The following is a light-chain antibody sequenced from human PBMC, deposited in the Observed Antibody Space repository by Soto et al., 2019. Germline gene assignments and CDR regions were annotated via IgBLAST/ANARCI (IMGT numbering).Light chain of an antibody. CDR3: QQYNTYWT. V-gene: IGKV1-5*03. Sequence: DIQMTQSPSTLSASVGDRVTITCRASQSISTWLAWYQQKAGKAPKLLIYTASILESGVPSRFSGSGSGTEFTLTISSLQPDDFATYYCQQYNTYWTFGQGTKVEIK. CDR2: TAS. J-gene: IGKJ1*01. CDR1: QSISTW.